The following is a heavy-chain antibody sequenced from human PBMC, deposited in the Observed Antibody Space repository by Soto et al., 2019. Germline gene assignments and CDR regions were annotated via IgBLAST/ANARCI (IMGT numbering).Heavy chain of an antibody. CDR3: ARGDDTVSGASEYFQQ. Sequence: GGSLRLSCAASGFTFSSYSMNWVRQAPGKGLEWVSYISSSSTIYYADSVKGRFTISRDNAKNSLYLQMNSVTPEDTAVYYCARGDDTVSGASEYFQQWGQGTLVTVSS. V-gene: IGHV3-48*01. J-gene: IGHJ1*01. CDR2: ISSSSTI. D-gene: IGHD6-19*01. CDR1: GFTFSSYS.